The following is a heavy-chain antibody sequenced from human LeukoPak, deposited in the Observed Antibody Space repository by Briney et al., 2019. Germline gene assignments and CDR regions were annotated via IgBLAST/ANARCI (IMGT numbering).Heavy chain of an antibody. CDR1: GFTFSSYA. CDR3: ARAYTAMVLYYFDY. D-gene: IGHD5-18*01. V-gene: IGHV3-30*04. CDR2: ISYDGSNK. Sequence: GGSLRLSCAASGFTFSSYAMHWVRQAPGKGLEWVAVISYDGSNKYYADSVKCRFTISRDNSKNTLYLQMNSLRAEDTAVYYCARAYTAMVLYYFDYWGQGTLVTVSS. J-gene: IGHJ4*02.